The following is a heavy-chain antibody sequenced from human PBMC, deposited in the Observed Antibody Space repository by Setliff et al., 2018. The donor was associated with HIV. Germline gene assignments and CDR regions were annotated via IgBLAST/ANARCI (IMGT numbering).Heavy chain of an antibody. Sequence: ASVKVSCKASGYTFTDYYIHWVRQAPGQGLEWMGRINPNSGGTNYAQKFQGWVTVTRDTSATIVYMELSRLTSDDTAVYYCARENGRTNYYYYYGMDVWGQGTTVTVSS. J-gene: IGHJ6*02. CDR3: ARENGRTNYYYYYGMDV. CDR2: INPNSGGT. V-gene: IGHV1-2*04. CDR1: GYTFTDYY.